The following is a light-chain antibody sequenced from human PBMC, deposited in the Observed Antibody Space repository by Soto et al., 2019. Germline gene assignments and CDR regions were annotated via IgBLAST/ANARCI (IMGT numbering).Light chain of an antibody. CDR2: EVS. CDR3: SSYAGSNNYV. CDR1: SSDVGGYNY. V-gene: IGLV2-8*01. J-gene: IGLJ1*01. Sequence: QSALTQPPSASGSPVQSVTISCTGTSSDVGGYNYVSWYQQHPGKAPKLMIYEVSKRPSGVPDRFSGSKSGNTASLTVSGLQAEDEADYYCSSYAGSNNYVFGTGTKLTVL.